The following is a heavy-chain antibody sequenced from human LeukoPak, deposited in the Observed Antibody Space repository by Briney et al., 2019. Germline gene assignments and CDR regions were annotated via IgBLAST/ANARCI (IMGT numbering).Heavy chain of an antibody. CDR3: ARASGNAGDYYYYGMDV. CDR1: GFTVSSNY. D-gene: IGHD2-21*01. Sequence: GGSLRLSCAASGFTVSSNYMSWVRHAPRKGLEWVSVIYSGGSTYYADSVKGRFTISRDNSKNTLYLQMNSLRAEDTAVYYCARASGNAGDYYYYGMDVWGQGTTVTVSS. J-gene: IGHJ6*02. CDR2: IYSGGST. V-gene: IGHV3-53*01.